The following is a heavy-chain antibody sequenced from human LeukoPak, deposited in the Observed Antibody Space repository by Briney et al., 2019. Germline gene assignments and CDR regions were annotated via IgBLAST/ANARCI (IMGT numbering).Heavy chain of an antibody. Sequence: ASVPVPCKASGYTFTGYYMHWVRQAPGQGLEWMGRINPDSGGTNNAQKFQGRVTMTRDTSISTAYMELSRLRSDDTAVYYCARTFYDTLGADAFDFWGQGRMVIVSS. D-gene: IGHD2/OR15-2a*01. V-gene: IGHV1-2*06. CDR2: INPDSGGT. CDR3: ARTFYDTLGADAFDF. J-gene: IGHJ3*01. CDR1: GYTFTGYY.